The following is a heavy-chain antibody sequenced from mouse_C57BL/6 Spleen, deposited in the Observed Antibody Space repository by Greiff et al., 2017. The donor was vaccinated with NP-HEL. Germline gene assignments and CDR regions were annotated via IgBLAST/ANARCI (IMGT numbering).Heavy chain of an antibody. CDR1: GFTFSDYY. CDR2: ISNGGGST. J-gene: IGHJ2*01. Sequence: EVKVVESGGGLVQPGGSLKLSCAASGFTFSDYYMYWVRQTPEKRLEWVAYISNGGGSTYYPDTVKGRFTISRDNAKNTLYLQMSRLKSEDTAMYYCARQRESYFDYWGQGTTLTVSS. CDR3: ARQRESYFDY. V-gene: IGHV5-12*01.